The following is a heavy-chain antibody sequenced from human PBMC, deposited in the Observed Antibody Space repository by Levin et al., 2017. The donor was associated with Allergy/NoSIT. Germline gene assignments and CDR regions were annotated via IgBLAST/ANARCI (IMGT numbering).Heavy chain of an antibody. CDR3: ARESWGGYCTTTTCYSGYYGMDV. Sequence: GESLKISCKASGYSFTTSGISWVRQAPGQGLEWMGWISAYNGNTNYAQKFQGRLTMTTDKATSTAYMELRSLRHDDTAVYFCARESWGGYCTTTTCYSGYYGMDVWGQGTTVTVSS. V-gene: IGHV1-18*01. CDR2: ISAYNGNT. D-gene: IGHD2-2*02. J-gene: IGHJ6*02. CDR1: GYSFTTSG.